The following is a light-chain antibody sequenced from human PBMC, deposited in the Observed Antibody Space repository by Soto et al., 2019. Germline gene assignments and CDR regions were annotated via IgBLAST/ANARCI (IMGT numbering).Light chain of an antibody. V-gene: IGKV1-5*01. Sequence: DIQMTQSPSTLSAAVGDRVTITCRASQSFSTWLAWYQQKPGKAPKLLIYDASSLESGVPSRFSGSGSATEFTLTISSLQPDDFATYYCQQYNNYWTFGQGTKVDIK. J-gene: IGKJ1*01. CDR1: QSFSTW. CDR2: DAS. CDR3: QQYNNYWT.